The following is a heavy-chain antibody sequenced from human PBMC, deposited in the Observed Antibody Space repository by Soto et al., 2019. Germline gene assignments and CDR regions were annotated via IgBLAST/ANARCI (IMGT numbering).Heavy chain of an antibody. CDR1: GGSISSYY. CDR3: ASAKIDYYGSGSYYNVFFDY. V-gene: IGHV4-4*07. J-gene: IGHJ4*02. CDR2: IYTSGST. Sequence: SETLSLTCTVSGGSISSYYWSWIRQPAGKGLEWIGRIYTSGSTNYNPSLKSRVTMSVDTSRNQFSLKLSSVTAADTAVYYCASAKIDYYGSGSYYNVFFDYWGQGTL. D-gene: IGHD3-10*01.